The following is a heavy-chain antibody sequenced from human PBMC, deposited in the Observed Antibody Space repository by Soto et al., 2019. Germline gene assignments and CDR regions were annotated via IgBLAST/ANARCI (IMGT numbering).Heavy chain of an antibody. V-gene: IGHV3-11*01. J-gene: IGHJ4*02. CDR1: GFTFSDYY. Sequence: QVQLVESGGGLVKPGGSLRLSCAASGFTFSDYYMSWIRQAPGKGLEWVSYISNSGSTIYYADSVKGRFTISRDNAKNPLYLEMNGLGAEDTAVDCCARDRYSTAWIDGYWGQATLVTVSS. CDR3: ARDRYSTAWIDGY. D-gene: IGHD6-19*01. CDR2: ISNSGSTI.